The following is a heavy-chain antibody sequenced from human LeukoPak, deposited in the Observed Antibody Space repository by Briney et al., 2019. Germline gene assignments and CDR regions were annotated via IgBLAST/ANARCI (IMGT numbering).Heavy chain of an antibody. Sequence: PSGTLSLTCTVSGGSISSTSYYWGWIRQPPGKGLDWIGSIYYTGSTDYNPSLKSRVTISVDTSKNQFSLKLSSVTAADTAVYYCARSARDDRSGYYFFSPPYYFDYWGQGTLVTVSS. CDR3: ARSARDDRSGYYFFSPPYYFDY. CDR2: IYYTGST. V-gene: IGHV4-39*01. CDR1: GGSISSTSYY. D-gene: IGHD3-22*01. J-gene: IGHJ4*02.